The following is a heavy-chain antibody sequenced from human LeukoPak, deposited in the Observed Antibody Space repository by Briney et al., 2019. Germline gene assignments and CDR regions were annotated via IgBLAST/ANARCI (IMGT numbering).Heavy chain of an antibody. J-gene: IGHJ5*02. CDR2: IYYSGST. V-gene: IGHV4-39*01. CDR3: ARHCSRGARCKFCKTLDP. D-gene: IGHD2-15*01. CDR1: GGSISSSSYY. Sequence: PSETLSLTCTVSGGSISSSSYYWGWIRQPPGKGLEWIGSIYYSGSTYYNPSLKSRVTISVDTSKNQFSLKLSSVTAADTAVYYCARHCSRGARCKFCKTLDPWGQGTLVTVSS.